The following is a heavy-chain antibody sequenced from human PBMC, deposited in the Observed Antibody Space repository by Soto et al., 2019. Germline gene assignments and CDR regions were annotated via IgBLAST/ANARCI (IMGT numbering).Heavy chain of an antibody. CDR1: GYTFTSYG. CDR3: ARGGYYDSSSSRNYYYYGMNV. Sequence: QAQLVQSGAEVKKPGASVKVSCKASGYTFTSYGINWVRQAPGQGLEWLGWISAYDGNTKYAQSVQGRVSMTTDTSTKTAYMELRSLRSDDTAMHYCARGGYYDSSSSRNYYYYGMNVWGQGTTVSVSS. J-gene: IGHJ6*02. CDR2: ISAYDGNT. D-gene: IGHD3-22*01. V-gene: IGHV1-18*04.